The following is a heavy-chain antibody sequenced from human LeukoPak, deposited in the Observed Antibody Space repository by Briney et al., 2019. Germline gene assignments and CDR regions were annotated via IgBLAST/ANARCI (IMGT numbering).Heavy chain of an antibody. J-gene: IGHJ5*01. CDR3: AKTGPEVVVTASLGWFDS. V-gene: IGHV3-53*01. Sequence: GGSLRLSCAASGFIVSPNYMSWVRQAPGKGLEWVSSFYSGGATHYADSVKGRFTISRDISENTVYLQMNSLTAEDTAVYYCAKTGPEVVVTASLGWFDSWGQGTLVTVSS. D-gene: IGHD2-21*02. CDR1: GFIVSPNY. CDR2: FYSGGAT.